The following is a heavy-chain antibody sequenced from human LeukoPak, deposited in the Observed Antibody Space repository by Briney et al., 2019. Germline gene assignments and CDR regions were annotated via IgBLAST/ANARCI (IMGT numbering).Heavy chain of an antibody. CDR1: GYTFTGYY. CDR3: ARDRGYSYNSNFDY. V-gene: IGHV1-2*02. CDR2: INPNSGGT. J-gene: IGHJ4*02. Sequence: ASGKVSCKASGYTFTGYYMHWVRQAPGQGLEWMGWINPNSGGTNYAQKFQGRVTMTRDTSISTAYMELSRLRSADTAVYYCARDRGYSYNSNFDYWGQGTLVTVSS. D-gene: IGHD5-18*01.